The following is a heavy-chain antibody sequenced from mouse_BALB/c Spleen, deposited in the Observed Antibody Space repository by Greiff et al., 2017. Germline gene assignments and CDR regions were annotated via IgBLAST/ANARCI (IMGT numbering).Heavy chain of an antibody. CDR1: GFTFSSYT. D-gene: IGHD2-4*01. CDR2: ISNGGGST. CDR3: ARHGDYGWFAY. V-gene: IGHV5-12-2*01. J-gene: IGHJ3*01. Sequence: EVKVVESGGGLVQPGGSLKLSCAASGFTFSSYTMSWVRQTPEKRLEWVAYISNGGGSTYYPDTVKGRFTISRDNAKNTLYLQMSSLKSEDTAMYYCARHGDYGWFAYWGQGTLVTVSA.